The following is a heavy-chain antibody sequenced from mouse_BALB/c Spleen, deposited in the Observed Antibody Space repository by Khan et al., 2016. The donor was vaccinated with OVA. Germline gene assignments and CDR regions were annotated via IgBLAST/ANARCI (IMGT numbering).Heavy chain of an antibody. D-gene: IGHD1-1*01. CDR2: INPSTGYT. J-gene: IGHJ2*01. Sequence: QVHLKESGAELAKPGASVKMSCKASGYTFINYWILWVKQRPGQGLEWIGYINPSTGYTEYNQNFKDKATLTADKSSSTAYMQLSSLTSEDSAVYYCARRGLRGDIDYWGQGTTLTVSS. CDR1: GYTFINYW. V-gene: IGHV1-7*01. CDR3: ARRGLRGDIDY.